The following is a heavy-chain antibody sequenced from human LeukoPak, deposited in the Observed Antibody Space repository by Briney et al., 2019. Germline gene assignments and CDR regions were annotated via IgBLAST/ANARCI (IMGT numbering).Heavy chain of an antibody. J-gene: IGHJ4*02. CDR3: ARDERDYYDSSGYKLPL. CDR1: GFTFSSYG. Sequence: PGRALRLSCAASGFTFSSYGRHGGRQAPGKGLQGGAVISYDGNNKYYADSVKGRSTISRDNSKNTLYLQMNSLRAEDAAVYYCARDERDYYDSSGYKLPLWGQGTLVTVSS. CDR2: ISYDGNNK. D-gene: IGHD3-22*01. V-gene: IGHV3-30*03.